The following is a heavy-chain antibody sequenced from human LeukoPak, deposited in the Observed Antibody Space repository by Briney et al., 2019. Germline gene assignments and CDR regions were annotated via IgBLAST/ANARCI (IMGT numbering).Heavy chain of an antibody. CDR3: AKDNGSGYYYAYNWFDP. D-gene: IGHD3-3*01. Sequence: GGSLRLSCAASGFTFDDYAMHWVRQAPGRGLEWVSLISGDGGSTYYADSVKGLFTISRDNSKNSLYLQMNSLRTEDTALYYCAKDNGSGYYYAYNWFDPGGQGTLVTVSS. CDR2: ISGDGGST. J-gene: IGHJ5*02. CDR1: GFTFDDYA. V-gene: IGHV3-43*02.